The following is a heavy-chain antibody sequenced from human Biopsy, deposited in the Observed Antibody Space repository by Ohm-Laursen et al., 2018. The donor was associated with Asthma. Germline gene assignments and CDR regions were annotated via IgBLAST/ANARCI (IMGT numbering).Heavy chain of an antibody. CDR1: GGTFNTYV. D-gene: IGHD2-2*01. V-gene: IGHV1-69*01. Sequence: SSVKVSCKSLGGTFNTYVIGWARQAPGQGLEWMGGNNSYFGTTTYPQKFQDRVTITADDSTSTVYMELSSLRSEDTAVYYCARKAGSCISRTCYSLDFWGQGTLVTVSS. CDR2: NNSYFGTT. CDR3: ARKAGSCISRTCYSLDF. J-gene: IGHJ4*02.